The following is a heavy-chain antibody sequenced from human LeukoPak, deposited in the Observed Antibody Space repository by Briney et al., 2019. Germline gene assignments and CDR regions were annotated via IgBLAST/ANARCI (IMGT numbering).Heavy chain of an antibody. J-gene: IGHJ4*02. Sequence: GASVKVSCKASGGTFTSYDINWMRQATGQGLEWMGWMNPNSGNTGYAQKFQGRVTITRNTSISTAYMELSSLRSEDTAVYYCARAEQQLGGALDYWGQGTLVTVSS. CDR3: ARAEQQLGGALDY. V-gene: IGHV1-8*03. CDR2: MNPNSGNT. CDR1: GGTFTSYD. D-gene: IGHD6-13*01.